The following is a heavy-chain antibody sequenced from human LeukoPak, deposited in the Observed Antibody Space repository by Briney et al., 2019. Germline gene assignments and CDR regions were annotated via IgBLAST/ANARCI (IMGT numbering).Heavy chain of an antibody. V-gene: IGHV3-20*04. D-gene: IGHD3-10*01. CDR3: ARARRAPMVRGVINWFDP. Sequence: PGGSLRLSCAASGFTFDDYGMSWGRQAPGKGLEWVSGINWNGGSTGYADSVKGRFTISRDNAKNSLYLQMNSLRAEDTALYYCARARRAPMVRGVINWFDPWGQGTLVTVSS. CDR1: GFTFDDYG. J-gene: IGHJ5*02. CDR2: INWNGGST.